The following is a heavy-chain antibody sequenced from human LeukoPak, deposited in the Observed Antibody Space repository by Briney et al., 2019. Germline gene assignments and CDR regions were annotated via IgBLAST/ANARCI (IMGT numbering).Heavy chain of an antibody. CDR2: IYTSGST. CDR1: GGSISSYY. Sequence: SETLSLTCTVSGGSISSYYWSWIRQPAGKGLEWIGRIYTSGSTNYNPSLKSRVTMSVDTSKNQFSLKLSSVTAADTAVYYCARDLGTHDFWSGYYKDAFDIWGQGTMVTVSS. J-gene: IGHJ3*02. D-gene: IGHD3-3*01. V-gene: IGHV4-4*07. CDR3: ARDLGTHDFWSGYYKDAFDI.